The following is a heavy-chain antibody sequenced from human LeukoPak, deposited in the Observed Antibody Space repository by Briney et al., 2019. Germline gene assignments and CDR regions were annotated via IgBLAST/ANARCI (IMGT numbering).Heavy chain of an antibody. CDR3: ATGPPPFDWLLPWDY. V-gene: IGHV1-24*01. CDR1: GYTLTELS. D-gene: IGHD3-9*01. CDR2: FDLEDGET. J-gene: IGHJ4*02. Sequence: ASVKVSCKVSGYTLTELSMHWVRQAPGKGLEWMGGFDLEDGETIYAQKFQGRVTMTEDTSTDTAYMELSSLRSEDTAVYYCATGPPPFDWLLPWDYWGQGTLVTVSS.